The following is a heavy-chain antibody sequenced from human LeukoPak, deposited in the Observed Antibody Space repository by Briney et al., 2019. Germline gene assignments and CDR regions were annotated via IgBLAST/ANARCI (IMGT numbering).Heavy chain of an antibody. CDR2: IWSDNIHK. V-gene: IGHV3-33*01. CDR1: GFTFSNHG. CDR3: ARQFYLRRNWNYAFDS. J-gene: IGHJ4*02. D-gene: IGHD1-7*01. Sequence: GGSLRLSCAASGFTFSNHGMHCVRQAPSKGLEWVTVIWSDNIHKYHADSVRGRFTISRDNSKNTLYLQMNSLRAEDTAVYYCARQFYLRRNWNYAFDSWGQGTLVTVSS.